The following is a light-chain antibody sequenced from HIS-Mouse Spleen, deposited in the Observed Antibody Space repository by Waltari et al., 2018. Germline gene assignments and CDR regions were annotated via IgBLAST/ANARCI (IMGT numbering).Light chain of an antibody. CDR2: GAS. CDR3: QQYNNWPRT. J-gene: IGKJ1*01. V-gene: IGKV3-15*01. CDR1: QSVSSN. Sequence: DIVMTQSPATLSVSPGERATLPCRASQSVSSNLAWYQQKPGQAPRLLIYGASTRATGIPARFSGSGSGTEFTLTISSMQSEDFAVYYCQQYNNWPRTFGQGTKVEIK.